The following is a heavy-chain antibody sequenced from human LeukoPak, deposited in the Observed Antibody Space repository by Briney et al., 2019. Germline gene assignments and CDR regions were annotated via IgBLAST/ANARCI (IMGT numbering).Heavy chain of an antibody. CDR1: GFTFSTNA. Sequence: GGSLRLSCAASGFTFSTNAMSWVRQAPGKGLEWVSTISGTGGNTYYADSVKGRFTISRDNSKNTMYLQMNSLRAEDTAVYYCAKFQANYYDSSGYGCFDYWGQGTLVTVSS. V-gene: IGHV3-23*01. J-gene: IGHJ4*02. D-gene: IGHD3-22*01. CDR3: AKFQANYYDSSGYGCFDY. CDR2: ISGTGGNT.